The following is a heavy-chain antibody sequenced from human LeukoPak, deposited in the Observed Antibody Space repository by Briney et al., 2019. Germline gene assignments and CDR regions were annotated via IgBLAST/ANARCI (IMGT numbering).Heavy chain of an antibody. CDR1: GDSVSSNSAA. CDR2: TYYRSKWYN. Sequence: SQTLSLTCAISGDSVSSNSAAWNWIRQSPSRGLEWLGRTYYRSKWYNDYAVSVKSRITINPDTSKNQFSLQLNSVTPEDTAVYYCARVVQVATTNYYYYYYMDVWGKGTTVTVSS. J-gene: IGHJ6*03. D-gene: IGHD5-12*01. V-gene: IGHV6-1*01. CDR3: ARVVQVATTNYYYYYYMDV.